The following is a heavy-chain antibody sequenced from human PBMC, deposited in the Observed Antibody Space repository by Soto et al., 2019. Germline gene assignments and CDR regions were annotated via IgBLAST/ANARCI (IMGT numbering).Heavy chain of an antibody. V-gene: IGHV3-11*01. CDR2: ISSSGSTI. CDR3: ATSTRYSSSSRY. CDR1: GFTFSDYY. D-gene: IGHD6-6*01. J-gene: IGHJ4*02. Sequence: PGGSLRLSCAASGFTFSDYYMSWIRQAPGKGLEWVSYISSSGSTIYYADSVKGRFTISRDNAKNLLYLQMNSLRAEDTAVYYCATSTRYSSSSRYWGQGTLVTVSS.